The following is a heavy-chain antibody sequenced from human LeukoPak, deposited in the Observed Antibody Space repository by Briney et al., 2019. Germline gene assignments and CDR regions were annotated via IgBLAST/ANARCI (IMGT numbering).Heavy chain of an antibody. CDR2: IYYTGST. CDR3: ARLRPFDY. V-gene: IGHV4-39*07. Sequence: SETLSLTCTVSGGSISSSGSYWGWIRQPPGKGLEWIGSIYYTGSTYYNPSLRSRLTISVDTSKNQFSLKLSSVTAADTAVYYCARLRPFDYWGQGTLVTVSS. J-gene: IGHJ4*02. CDR1: GGSISSSGSY.